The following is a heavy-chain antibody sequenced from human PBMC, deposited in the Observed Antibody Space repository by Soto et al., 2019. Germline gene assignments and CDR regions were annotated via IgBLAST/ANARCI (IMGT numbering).Heavy chain of an antibody. D-gene: IGHD3-22*01. Sequence: PGGSLRLSCTASAFTFRNYAMSWVRQAPGEGLEWVSAISGSGDSTYYADSVKGRFTISRDNSRSTLYLLLNSLRAEDTAVYYCAKDLGMGVYDSSGYYSLDFDYWGQGTLVTVSS. CDR2: ISGSGDST. CDR3: AKDLGMGVYDSSGYYSLDFDY. CDR1: AFTFRNYA. J-gene: IGHJ4*02. V-gene: IGHV3-23*01.